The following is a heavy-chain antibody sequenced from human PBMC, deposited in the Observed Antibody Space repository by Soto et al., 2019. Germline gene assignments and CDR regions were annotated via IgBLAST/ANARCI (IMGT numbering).Heavy chain of an antibody. CDR3: ARQYVFLEWLLYPDYYGMDV. J-gene: IGHJ6*02. V-gene: IGHV5-10-1*01. Sequence: PGESLKISCKGSGYSFTSYWISWVRQMSGKGLEWMGRIDPSDSYTNYSPSFQGHVTISADKSISTAYLQWSSLKASDTAMYYCARQYVFLEWLLYPDYYGMDVWGQGTTVTVSS. CDR1: GYSFTSYW. D-gene: IGHD3-3*01. CDR2: IDPSDSYT.